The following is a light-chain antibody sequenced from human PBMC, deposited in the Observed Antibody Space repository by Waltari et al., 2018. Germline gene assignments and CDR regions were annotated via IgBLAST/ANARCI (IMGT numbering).Light chain of an antibody. J-gene: IGLJ2*01. CDR2: EVS. CDR1: RSDVGSYNL. Sequence: QSALTQPASVSGSPGQSITISCTGTRSDVGSYNLVSWYQQHPGKAPQLMIYEVSKRPSGVSNRFSGSKSGNTASLTISGLQAEDEADYYCCSYAGSVVFGGGTKLTVL. V-gene: IGLV2-23*02. CDR3: CSYAGSVV.